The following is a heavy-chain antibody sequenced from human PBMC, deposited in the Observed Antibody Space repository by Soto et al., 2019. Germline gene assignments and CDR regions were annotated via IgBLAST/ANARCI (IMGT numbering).Heavy chain of an antibody. Sequence: ASVKVSCNTSGYIFTDYYINWVRQAPGQGLEWMGWINPNSGGTNYAQKFQGRVTMTTDTSISTTYVEMSRLRSDDTAVYYCAREYCFSNSCHNFFDPWGQGTLVTVSS. CDR1: GYIFTDYY. V-gene: IGHV1-2*02. CDR2: INPNSGGT. CDR3: AREYCFSNSCHNFFDP. D-gene: IGHD2-2*01. J-gene: IGHJ5*02.